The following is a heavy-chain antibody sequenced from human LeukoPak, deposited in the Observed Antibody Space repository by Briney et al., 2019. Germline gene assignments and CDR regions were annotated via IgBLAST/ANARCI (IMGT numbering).Heavy chain of an antibody. CDR1: GGSISIISSSTYY. V-gene: IGHV4-39*07. J-gene: IGHJ6*03. Sequence: SETLSLTCTVSGGSISIISSSTYYWGWIRQAPGKGLEWIGSLYYGENSHYNPSLKSRATLSVDTSNNQFSLKLTSVTAADTAVYYCARVSGVRKNYYMDVWGKGTTVTVSS. D-gene: IGHD1-26*01. CDR3: ARVSGVRKNYYMDV. CDR2: LYYGENS.